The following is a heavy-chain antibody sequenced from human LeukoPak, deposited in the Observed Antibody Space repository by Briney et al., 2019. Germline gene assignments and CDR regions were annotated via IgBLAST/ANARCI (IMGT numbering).Heavy chain of an antibody. J-gene: IGHJ4*02. CDR2: IKSKTDGGTT. CDR1: GFTFSNAW. CDR3: TTHDILTGYYTGGFDY. V-gene: IGHV3-15*01. D-gene: IGHD3-9*01. Sequence: GGSLRLSCAASGFTFSNAWMSWVRQAPGKGLEWVGRIKSKTDGGTTDYAAPVKGRFTISRDDPKNTLYLQMNSLKTEDTAVYYCTTHDILTGYYTGGFDYWGQGTLVTVSS.